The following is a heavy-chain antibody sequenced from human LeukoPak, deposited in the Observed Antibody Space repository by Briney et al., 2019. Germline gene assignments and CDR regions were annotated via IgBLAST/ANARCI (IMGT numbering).Heavy chain of an antibody. D-gene: IGHD3-10*01. Sequence: SETLSLTCAVYGGSFSGYYWSWIRQPPGKGLEWIGEINHSGSTNYNPSLKGRVTISVDTSKNQFSLKLSSVTAADTAVYYCASVRPLLWFGELPDWGQGTLVTVSS. J-gene: IGHJ4*02. CDR3: ASVRPLLWFGELPD. CDR2: INHSGST. V-gene: IGHV4-34*01. CDR1: GGSFSGYY.